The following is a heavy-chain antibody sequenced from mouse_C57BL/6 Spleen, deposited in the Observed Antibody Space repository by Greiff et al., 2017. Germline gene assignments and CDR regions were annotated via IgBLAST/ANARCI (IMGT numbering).Heavy chain of an antibody. J-gene: IGHJ2*01. V-gene: IGHV1-55*01. Sequence: QVQLQQSGAELVKPGASVKMSCQASGYTFTSYWITWVKQRPGQGLEWIGDIYPGSGSSNYNEKFKSKATLTVDTSSSTAYMQLSSRTTEDAAVYYWARERDYYGSSPYYFDYWGKGTTLTVSS. D-gene: IGHD1-1*01. CDR3: ARERDYYGSSPYYFDY. CDR1: GYTFTSYW. CDR2: IYPGSGSS.